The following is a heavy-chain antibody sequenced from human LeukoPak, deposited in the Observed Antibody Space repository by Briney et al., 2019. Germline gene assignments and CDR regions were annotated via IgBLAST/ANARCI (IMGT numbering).Heavy chain of an antibody. Sequence: SVKLSCTASGGTFSSYTISWVRQAPGQGLEWIGRIIPILGIANYAQKFQGRVTITADKSTSTAYMELSSLRSEDTAVYYCSRGVKNGLKVAYYFDYWGQGTLVTVSS. CDR1: GGTFSSYT. J-gene: IGHJ4*02. V-gene: IGHV1-69*02. D-gene: IGHD2-8*01. CDR3: SRGVKNGLKVAYYFDY. CDR2: IIPILGIA.